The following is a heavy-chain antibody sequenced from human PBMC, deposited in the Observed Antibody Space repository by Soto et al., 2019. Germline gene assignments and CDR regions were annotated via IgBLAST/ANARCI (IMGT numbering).Heavy chain of an antibody. CDR3: ARYLEGLSSPFDY. D-gene: IGHD6-13*01. CDR1: GGTFIRYT. V-gene: IGHV1-69*02. Sequence: QVQLVQSGAEVNKPGSSVKVSCKASGGTFIRYTISWVRQAPGQGLAWMGRIIPILGIANYAQKLHGRVTITADKSTSTDYMELSSLSSEDTAVYYCARYLEGLSSPFDYWGQGTLVTVSS. CDR2: IIPILGIA. J-gene: IGHJ4*02.